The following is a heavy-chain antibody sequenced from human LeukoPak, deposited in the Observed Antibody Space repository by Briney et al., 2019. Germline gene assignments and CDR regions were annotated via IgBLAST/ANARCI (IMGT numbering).Heavy chain of an antibody. CDR3: ARVEPGSYYNPFDY. Sequence: SETLSLTCAVYGGSFSGYYWGWIRQPPGKGLEWIGSMYYSGSTYYNPSLKSRVTISADTSKNQFSLKLSSVTAADTAVYYCARVEPGSYYNPFDYWGQGTLVTVSS. D-gene: IGHD3-10*01. V-gene: IGHV4-34*01. CDR1: GGSFSGYY. J-gene: IGHJ4*02. CDR2: MYYSGST.